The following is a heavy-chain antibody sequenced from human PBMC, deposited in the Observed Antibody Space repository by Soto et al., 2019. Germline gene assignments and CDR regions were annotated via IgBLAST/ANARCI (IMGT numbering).Heavy chain of an antibody. CDR3: ARHGYNYGGGYFDY. CDR1: GVTVSSNY. Sequence: EVQLVESGGGLVQPGGSLRLSCAASGVTVSSNYMSWVRQAPGKGLEWVSVIYSGGSTYSADSVKGRFNLSRYNTNNTLYLQMNSLRAEDTAVYYCARHGYNYGGGYFDYWGQGTLVTVSS. V-gene: IGHV3-66*04. CDR2: IYSGGST. D-gene: IGHD5-18*01. J-gene: IGHJ4*02.